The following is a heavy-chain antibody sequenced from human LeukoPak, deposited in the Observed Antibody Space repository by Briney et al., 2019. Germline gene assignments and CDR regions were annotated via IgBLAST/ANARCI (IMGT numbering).Heavy chain of an antibody. CDR3: ARTALLGDYIWGSYRPFDP. J-gene: IGHJ5*02. CDR2: INPNSGGT. V-gene: IGHV1-2*02. D-gene: IGHD3-16*02. Sequence: ASVKVSFKSSGYTFTGYYMHWVRQAPGQGLEWMGWINPNSGGTNYAQKFQGRVTMTRDTSISTAYMELSRLRSDDTAVYYCARTALLGDYIWGSYRPFDPWGQGTLVTVSS. CDR1: GYTFTGYY.